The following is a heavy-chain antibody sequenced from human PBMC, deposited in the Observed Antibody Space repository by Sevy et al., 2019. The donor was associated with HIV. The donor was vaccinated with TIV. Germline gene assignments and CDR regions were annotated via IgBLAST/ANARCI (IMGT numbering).Heavy chain of an antibody. CDR2: FDPEDDGR. Sequence: ASVKVSCKVSGKTLTQLAMHWVRQAPGKGLEWMGTFDPEDDGRIYAQKFQGRVTMTEDRSTDTAYMELRFLRSDDTAVYYCATTKDYYDSSGSPFDYWGQGTLVTVSS. V-gene: IGHV1-24*01. CDR3: ATTKDYYDSSGSPFDY. D-gene: IGHD3-22*01. J-gene: IGHJ4*02. CDR1: GKTLTQLA.